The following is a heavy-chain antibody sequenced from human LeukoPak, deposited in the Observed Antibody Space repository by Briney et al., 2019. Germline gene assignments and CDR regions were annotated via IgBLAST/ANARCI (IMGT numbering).Heavy chain of an antibody. CDR2: IYYSGST. V-gene: IGHV4-59*01. CDR1: GGSISSYY. Sequence: SETLSLTCTVSGGSISSYYWSWLRQPAGKGLEWIGYIYYSGSTNYNPSLKSRVTISVDTSKNQFSLKLSSVTAADTAVYYCARDSLYCSSTSCYFNWFDPWGQGTLVTVSS. CDR3: ARDSLYCSSTSCYFNWFDP. D-gene: IGHD2-2*01. J-gene: IGHJ5*02.